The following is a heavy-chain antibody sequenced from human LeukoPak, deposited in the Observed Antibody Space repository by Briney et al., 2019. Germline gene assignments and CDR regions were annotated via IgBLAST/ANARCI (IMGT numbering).Heavy chain of an antibody. Sequence: PGGSLRLSCAASGFTFSSYWMSWVRQAPGKGLEWVANINLDGSEKYYVDSVKGRFTISRDNAKKSLYLQMNSLRAEDTAVYYCARDARVVLDYWGQGTLVTVSS. J-gene: IGHJ4*02. CDR3: ARDARVVLDY. D-gene: IGHD2/OR15-2a*01. CDR1: GFTFSSYW. CDR2: INLDGSEK. V-gene: IGHV3-7*01.